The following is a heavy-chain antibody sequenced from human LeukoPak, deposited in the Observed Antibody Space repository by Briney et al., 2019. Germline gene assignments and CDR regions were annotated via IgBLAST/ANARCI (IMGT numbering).Heavy chain of an antibody. CDR2: INSEGSST. D-gene: IGHD4-17*01. CDR1: GFTFSSYW. Sequence: GGSLRLSCAASGFTFSSYWLHWVRHAPGTGLVWVSRINSEGSSTSYADSVKGRFTISRDNAKNTRYLQMNSLRAEDTAVDYCAIDYGDSRDWFDPWGQGTLVTVSS. J-gene: IGHJ5*02. V-gene: IGHV3-74*01. CDR3: AIDYGDSRDWFDP.